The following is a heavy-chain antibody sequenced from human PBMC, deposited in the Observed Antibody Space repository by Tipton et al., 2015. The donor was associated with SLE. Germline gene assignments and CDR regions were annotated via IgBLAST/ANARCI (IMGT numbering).Heavy chain of an antibody. V-gene: IGHV4-61*02. CDR3: ASGRGFSTSSSGGIDY. D-gene: IGHD6-6*01. J-gene: IGHJ4*02. CDR2: ISTSGST. Sequence: TLSLTCTVSGGSISSGSYYWTWIRQPAGKGLEWIGRISTSGSTNYNPSLKSRVAIPVDTSKNQFSLKLNSVTAADTAVYYRASGRGFSTSSSGGIDYWGQGTLVTVSS. CDR1: GGSISSGSYY.